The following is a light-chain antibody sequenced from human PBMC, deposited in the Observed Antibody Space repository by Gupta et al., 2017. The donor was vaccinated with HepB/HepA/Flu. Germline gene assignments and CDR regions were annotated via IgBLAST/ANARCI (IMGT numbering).Light chain of an antibody. CDR3: QQDNYCPRT. CDR2: GAS. CDR1: QTVGRN. Sequence: ETVMTQFPATLSVSPGESATLSCRASQTVGRNLAWYQQKAGQAPVLLIYGASTRGTGVPDRFSGSGSKTEFTLTISSLQSEDLAIYYCQQDNYCPRTFGQGTRVEIE. V-gene: IGKV3-15*01. J-gene: IGKJ1*01.